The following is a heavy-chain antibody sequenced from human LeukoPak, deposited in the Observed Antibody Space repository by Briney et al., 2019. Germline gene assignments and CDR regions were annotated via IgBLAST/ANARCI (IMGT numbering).Heavy chain of an antibody. CDR2: INPNSGGT. V-gene: IGHV1-2*02. J-gene: IGHJ5*02. Sequence: ASVKVSCKASGYTFTSYGISWVRQAPGQGLEWMGWINPNSGGTNYAQKFQGRVTMTRDTSISTAYMELSRLRSDDTAVYYCARDPRGYSSSSQGNWFDPWGQGTLVTVSS. CDR3: ARDPRGYSSSSQGNWFDP. D-gene: IGHD6-6*01. CDR1: GYTFTSYG.